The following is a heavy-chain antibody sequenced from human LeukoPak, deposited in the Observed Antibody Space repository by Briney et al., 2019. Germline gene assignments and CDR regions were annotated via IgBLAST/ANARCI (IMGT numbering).Heavy chain of an antibody. D-gene: IGHD4-23*01. Sequence: GGSLRLSCAASGFTFNSYWMSWDRQAPGKGLEWVANIKQDGSDKYYVDSVKGRFTISRDNAKNSLYLQMNSLRAEDTAVYYCARTGGRNPDYWGQGILVTVSS. V-gene: IGHV3-7*01. J-gene: IGHJ4*02. CDR3: ARTGGRNPDY. CDR1: GFTFNSYW. CDR2: IKQDGSDK.